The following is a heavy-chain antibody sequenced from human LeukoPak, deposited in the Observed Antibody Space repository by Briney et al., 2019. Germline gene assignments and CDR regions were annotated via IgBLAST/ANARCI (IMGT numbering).Heavy chain of an antibody. D-gene: IGHD3-3*01. J-gene: IGHJ4*02. CDR2: ISAYNGNT. CDR3: ARVRFLEWLPWGYFDY. V-gene: IGHV1-18*01. Sequence: ASVKVSCKASGYTFTSYGISWVRQAPGQGLEWMGWISAYNGNTNYAQKLQGRVTITADESTSTAYMELSSLRSKDTAVYYCARVRFLEWLPWGYFDYWGQGTLVTVSS. CDR1: GYTFTSYG.